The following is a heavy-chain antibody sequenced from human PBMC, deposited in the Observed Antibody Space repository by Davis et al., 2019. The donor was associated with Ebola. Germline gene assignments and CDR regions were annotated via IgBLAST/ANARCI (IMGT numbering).Heavy chain of an antibody. Sequence: GESLKISCAASGFTFSSYAMHWVRQAPGKGLEWVAVISYDGSNKYYADSVKGRFTISRDNSKNTLYLQMNSLRAEDTAVYYCARVEAVGAVDVWGKGTAVTVSS. CDR1: GFTFSSYA. J-gene: IGHJ6*04. CDR3: ARVEAVGAVDV. CDR2: ISYDGSNK. V-gene: IGHV3-30-3*01. D-gene: IGHD1-26*01.